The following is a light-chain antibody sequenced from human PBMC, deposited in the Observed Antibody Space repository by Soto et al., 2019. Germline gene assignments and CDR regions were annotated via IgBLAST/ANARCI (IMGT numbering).Light chain of an antibody. CDR2: VAS. CDR1: QNVINNY. CDR3: HQYNNWDPIA. J-gene: IGKJ5*01. Sequence: EIVGRPSSATMSRSAGDRATXSCRXSQNVINNYLAWYQQKPFQAPMLLIYVASNMAPRIPYIFSCGWSEADFSLTISSMRAKDFAVYYFHQYNNWDPIAFGQGTLMEIK. V-gene: IGKV3D-7*01.